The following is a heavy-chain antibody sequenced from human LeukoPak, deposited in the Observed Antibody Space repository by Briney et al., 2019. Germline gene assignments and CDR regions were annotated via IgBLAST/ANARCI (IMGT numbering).Heavy chain of an antibody. V-gene: IGHV4-59*12. CDR1: GDSITNYY. CDR3: ARGAGDYFDY. Sequence: PSETLSLTCTVSGDSITNYYWSWIRQPPGKGLEWIGYISYSGSTNYNPSLKSRVTISVDTSKNQFSLKLSSVTAADTAVYYCARGAGDYFDYWGQGTLVTVSS. CDR2: ISYSGST. J-gene: IGHJ4*02. D-gene: IGHD3-10*01.